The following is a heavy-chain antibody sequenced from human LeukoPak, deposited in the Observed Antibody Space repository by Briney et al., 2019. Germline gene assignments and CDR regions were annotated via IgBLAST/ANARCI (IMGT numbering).Heavy chain of an antibody. CDR2: ISWNSGSI. V-gene: IGHV3-9*01. CDR3: AKGDFWSGYHYYYYGMDV. J-gene: IGHJ6*02. D-gene: IGHD3-3*01. CDR1: GFTFSSYS. Sequence: GGSLRLSCAASGFTFSSYSMNWVRQAPGKGLEWVSGISWNSGSIGYADSVKGRFTISRDNAKNSLYLQMNSLRAEDTALYYCAKGDFWSGYHYYYYGMDVWGQGTTVTVSS.